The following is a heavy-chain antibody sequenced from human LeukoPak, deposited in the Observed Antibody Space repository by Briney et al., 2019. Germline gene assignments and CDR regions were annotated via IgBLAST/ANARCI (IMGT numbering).Heavy chain of an antibody. CDR1: GYTFTNYG. CDR3: ARVLAYCSSTSCHDY. CDR2: ISAYNGNT. V-gene: IGHV1-18*01. J-gene: IGHJ4*02. Sequence: GASVKVSCKASGYTFTNYGVSWVRQAPGQGLEWMGWISAYNGNTDYAQKFQGRVTMTTDTSTSTAYMELTSLRSDDTAVYYCARVLAYCSSTSCHDYWGQGTLVTVSS. D-gene: IGHD2-2*01.